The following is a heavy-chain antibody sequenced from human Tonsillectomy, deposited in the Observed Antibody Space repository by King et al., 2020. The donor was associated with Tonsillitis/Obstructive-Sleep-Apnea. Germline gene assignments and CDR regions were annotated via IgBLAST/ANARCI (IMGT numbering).Heavy chain of an antibody. CDR3: TRGIVVVG. CDR1: GFTFGDYA. D-gene: IGHD2-21*01. V-gene: IGHV3-49*04. Sequence: VQLVQSGGGLVQPGRSLRLSCTTSGFTFGDYAMSWVRQAPGKGLEWVGLIRSKAYGGTTEYAASVKGRFTISRDDSKGLAYLQMNSLKTEDTAVYYCTRGIVVVGWGQGTLVTVSS. CDR2: IRSKAYGGTT. J-gene: IGHJ4*02.